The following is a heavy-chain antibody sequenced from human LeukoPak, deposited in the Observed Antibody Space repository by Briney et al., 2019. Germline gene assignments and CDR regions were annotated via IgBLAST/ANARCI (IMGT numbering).Heavy chain of an antibody. J-gene: IGHJ3*02. CDR2: IYYSGST. CDR3: VSCIAAAARAFDI. D-gene: IGHD6-13*01. CDR1: GGSISSYY. V-gene: IGHV4-59*01. Sequence: SETLSLTCTVSGGSISSYYWSWIRQPPGKGLEWIGYIYYSGSTNYNPSLKSRVTISVDTSKNQFSLKLSSVTAADTAVYYCVSCIAAAARAFDIWGQGTMVTVSS.